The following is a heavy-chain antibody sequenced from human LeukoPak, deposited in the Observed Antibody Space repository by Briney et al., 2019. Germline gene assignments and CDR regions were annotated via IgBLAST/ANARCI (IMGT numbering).Heavy chain of an antibody. Sequence: GESLKISCKGSGYSFTSYGISWVRQAPGQGLEWMGWISAYNGNTNYAQKLQGRVTMTTDASTSTAYMELRSLRSDDTAVYYCATLEYSSFDRDYWGQGTLVTVPS. CDR3: ATLEYSSFDRDY. CDR2: ISAYNGNT. J-gene: IGHJ4*02. CDR1: GYSFTSYG. V-gene: IGHV1-18*01. D-gene: IGHD6-6*01.